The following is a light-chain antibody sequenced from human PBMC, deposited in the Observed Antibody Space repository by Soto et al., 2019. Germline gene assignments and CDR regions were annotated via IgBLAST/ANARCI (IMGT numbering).Light chain of an antibody. CDR1: QSVTSNY. J-gene: IGKJ1*01. CDR2: GAS. Sequence: EIVLTQSPGTLSLSPGERATLSCRASQSVTSNYLAWYQQKPGQAPRLLIFGASSRATGIPDKFSGSGSGTDFTLTISRLEPDDFAVYYCQRYGGPSWTFGQGTWVEIK. CDR3: QRYGGPSWT. V-gene: IGKV3-20*01.